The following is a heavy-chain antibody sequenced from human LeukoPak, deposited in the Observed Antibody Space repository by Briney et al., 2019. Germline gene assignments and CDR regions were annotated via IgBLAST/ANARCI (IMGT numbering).Heavy chain of an antibody. D-gene: IGHD5-24*01. J-gene: IGHJ6*02. CDR1: GFTVSSNY. CDR2: IYSGGST. V-gene: IGHV3-66*01. CDR3: AREQSPYYYYGMDV. Sequence: PGGSLRLSCAASGFTVSSNYMSWVRQAPGKGLEWVSVIYSGGSTYYADSVKGRFTISRDNSKNTLYLQMNSLRAKGTAVYYCAREQSPYYYYGMDVWGQGTTVTVSS.